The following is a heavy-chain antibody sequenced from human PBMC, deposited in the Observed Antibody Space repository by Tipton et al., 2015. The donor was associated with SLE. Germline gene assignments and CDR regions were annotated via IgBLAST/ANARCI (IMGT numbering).Heavy chain of an antibody. D-gene: IGHD6-6*01. J-gene: IGHJ4*02. V-gene: IGHV4-34*01. CDR1: GGSFSGYY. Sequence: TLSLTCAVYGGSFSGYYWSWIRQPPGKGLEWIGEINHSGGTKYNPPLKSRDTISVDTSKKQFSLNLSSVTAADTAVYYCARLRAACLPFDYWSQGTLVTVSS. CDR2: INHSGGT. CDR3: ARLRAACLPFDY.